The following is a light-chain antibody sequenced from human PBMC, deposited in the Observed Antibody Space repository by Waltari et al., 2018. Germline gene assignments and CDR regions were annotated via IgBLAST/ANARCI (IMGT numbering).Light chain of an antibody. Sequence: QSVLTQPPSVSGAPGQRVTISCTRSSPNIGAGYDVHWSQPLPGTAPKLLIYGNSNRPSGVPDRFSGSKSGTSASLAITGLQAEDEADYYCQSYDSSLSGPWVFGTGTKVTVL. CDR3: QSYDSSLSGPWV. CDR2: GNS. V-gene: IGLV1-40*01. CDR1: SPNIGAGYD. J-gene: IGLJ1*01.